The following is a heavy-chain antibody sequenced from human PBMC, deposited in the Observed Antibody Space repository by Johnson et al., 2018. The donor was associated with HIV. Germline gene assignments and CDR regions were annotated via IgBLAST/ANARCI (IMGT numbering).Heavy chain of an antibody. J-gene: IGHJ3*02. CDR1: GFTFSSYA. V-gene: IGHV3-23*04. CDR2: ISGSGGST. D-gene: IGHD1-14*01. Sequence: VQLVESGGGLVQPGGSLRLSCAASGFTFSSYAMSWVRQAPGKGLEWVSAISGSGGSTYYADSVKGRFTISRDNSKNTLYLQMNSRRAEDTAVYYCARGITARGTFDIWGQGTIVTVSS. CDR3: ARGITARGTFDI.